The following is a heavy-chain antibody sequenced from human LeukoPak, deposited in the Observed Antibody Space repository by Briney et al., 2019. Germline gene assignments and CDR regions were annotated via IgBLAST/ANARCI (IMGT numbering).Heavy chain of an antibody. D-gene: IGHD4-17*01. J-gene: IGHJ3*02. V-gene: IGHV4-4*07. CDR1: GGSISSYY. Sequence: SETLSLTCTVSGGSISSYYWSWIRQPAGKGLEWIGRIYTSGSTNYNPSLKSRLTMSADTSKNQFSLKLSSVTAADTAVYYCARDRTVTHAFDIWGQGTMVTVSS. CDR2: IYTSGST. CDR3: ARDRTVTHAFDI.